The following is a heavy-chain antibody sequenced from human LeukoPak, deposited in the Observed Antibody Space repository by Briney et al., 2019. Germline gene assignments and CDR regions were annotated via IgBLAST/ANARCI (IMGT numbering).Heavy chain of an antibody. CDR3: AREMVRGVIGGMDV. V-gene: IGHV4-59*01. J-gene: IGHJ6*02. CDR1: GGSTTGYF. D-gene: IGHD3-10*01. Sequence: SETLSLTCSDSGGSTTGYFWTWIRQHPGKGPEGIGYVYYKGDTSYSPSLDSRVSISGDTSKNQFSLKLSSVTAADTAVYYCAREMVRGVIGGMDVWGQGTTVTVSS. CDR2: VYYKGDT.